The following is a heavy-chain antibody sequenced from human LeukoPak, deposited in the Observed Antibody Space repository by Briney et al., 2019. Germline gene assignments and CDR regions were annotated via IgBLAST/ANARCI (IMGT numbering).Heavy chain of an antibody. V-gene: IGHV4-38-2*01. CDR3: ARSGYMVRGVRDY. CDR1: GYSISSGYY. J-gene: IGHJ4*02. D-gene: IGHD3-10*01. CDR2: IYHSGST. Sequence: SETLSLICAVSGYSISSGYYWGWIRQPPGKGLEWIGSIYHSGSTYYNPSLKSRVTISVDTSKNQFSLKLSSVTAADTAVYYCARSGYMVRGVRDYWGQGTLVTVSS.